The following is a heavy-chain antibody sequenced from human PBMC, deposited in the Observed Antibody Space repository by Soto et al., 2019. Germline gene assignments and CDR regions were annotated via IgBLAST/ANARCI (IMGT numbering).Heavy chain of an antibody. D-gene: IGHD3-22*01. Sequence: QITLKESGPTLVKPTQTLTLTCTFSGFSLSTSGVGVGWIRQPPGKALEWLALIYWDDDKRYSPSLKSRLTITKDTSKNQVVLTMTNMDPVDTATYYCARSDYDSSGYYYSQNYFDYWGQGTLVTVSS. J-gene: IGHJ4*02. CDR2: IYWDDDK. V-gene: IGHV2-5*02. CDR1: GFSLSTSGVG. CDR3: ARSDYDSSGYYYSQNYFDY.